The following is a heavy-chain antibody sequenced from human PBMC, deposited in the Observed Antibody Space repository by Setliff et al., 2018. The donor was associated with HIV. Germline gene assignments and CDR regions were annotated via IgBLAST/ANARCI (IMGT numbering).Heavy chain of an antibody. D-gene: IGHD3-9*01. J-gene: IGHJ4*02. CDR1: GFTFSYYW. CDR2: INEDGSEK. Sequence: GGSLRLSCEASGFTFSYYWMSWVRQAPGKGLEWVANINEDGSEKNYVDSVKGRFTVSRDNAKNSLYLQMNSLRGEDTAVYYCATNFLYDILTGYFPYQFDQWGQGTLVTVSS. V-gene: IGHV3-7*01. CDR3: ATNFLYDILTGYFPYQFDQ.